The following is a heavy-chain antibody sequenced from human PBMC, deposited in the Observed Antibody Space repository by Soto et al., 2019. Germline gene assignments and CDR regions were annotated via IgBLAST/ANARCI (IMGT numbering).Heavy chain of an antibody. CDR2: IKSKPDGGTT. Sequence: GGSLRLSCVGSGFTFSNAWINWVRQTPGKGLEWVGRIKSKPDGGTTDYAAPVKGRFTISGDDPKNTVYLQMNSLKTEDTALYYCVTGQYSDYWGQGTLVTVSS. CDR1: GFTFSNAW. V-gene: IGHV3-15*01. J-gene: IGHJ4*02. CDR3: VTGQYSDY.